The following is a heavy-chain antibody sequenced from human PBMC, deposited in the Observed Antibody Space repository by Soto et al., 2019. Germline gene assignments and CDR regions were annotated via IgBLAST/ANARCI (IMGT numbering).Heavy chain of an antibody. Sequence: GGSLRLSCAASGFTFSSYSMNWVRQAPGKGLEWVSYISSSSSTIYYADSVKGRFTISRDNAKNSLYLEMNSLGADDTAVYYCARGIKNYYGMDVWGQGTTVTVSS. D-gene: IGHD2-21*01. CDR3: ARGIKNYYGMDV. CDR1: GFTFSSYS. J-gene: IGHJ6*02. V-gene: IGHV3-48*01. CDR2: ISSSSSTI.